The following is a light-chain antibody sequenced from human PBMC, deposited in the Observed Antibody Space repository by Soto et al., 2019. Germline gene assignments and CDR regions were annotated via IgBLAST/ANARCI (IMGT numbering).Light chain of an antibody. V-gene: IGLV9-49*01. CDR2: VGTGGIVG. CDR1: SGYSNYK. J-gene: IGLJ2*01. Sequence: QSVLTQPPSASASLGASVTLTCTLSSGYSNYKVDWYQQRPGKGPRFVMRVGTGGIVGSKGDGIPDRFSVLGSGLNRYLTIRNVQEEDESDYHCGADHGSGSTWVFGGGTKLTV. CDR3: GADHGSGSTWV.